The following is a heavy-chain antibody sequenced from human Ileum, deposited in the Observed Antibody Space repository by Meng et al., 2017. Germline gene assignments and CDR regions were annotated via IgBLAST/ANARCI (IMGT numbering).Heavy chain of an antibody. CDR2: TYYNGSP. D-gene: IGHD3-10*01. V-gene: IGHV4-30-4*01. CDR1: GGSFSSDNYY. J-gene: IGHJ4*02. CDR3: ARERRHYYGSGSFDY. Sequence: QVQLQESGPGLVKPSPTPSPPCSVSGGSFSSDNYYWTWTRQTPGKGLEWMGLTYYNGSPFYNPSLRSRVTSSVDTSKDQFSLKLTSVTAADTAVYDCARERRHYYGSGSFDYWGQGILVTVSS.